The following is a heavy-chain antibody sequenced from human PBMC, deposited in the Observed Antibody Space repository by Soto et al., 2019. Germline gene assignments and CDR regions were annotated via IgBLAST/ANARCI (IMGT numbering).Heavy chain of an antibody. V-gene: IGHV1-69*13. CDR2: IIPIFGTA. J-gene: IGHJ6*02. CDR1: GGTFSSYA. D-gene: IGHD3-3*01. Sequence: ASVKVSCKASGGTFSSYAISWVRQAPGQGLEWMGGIIPIFGTANYAQKFQGRVTITADESTSTAYMELSSLRSEDTAVYYCAKEIEYYDFWSGWLPDGMDVWGQGTTVTVSS. CDR3: AKEIEYYDFWSGWLPDGMDV.